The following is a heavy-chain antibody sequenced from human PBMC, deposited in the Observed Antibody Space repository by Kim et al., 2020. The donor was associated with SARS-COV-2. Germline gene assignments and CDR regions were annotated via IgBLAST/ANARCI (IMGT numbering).Heavy chain of an antibody. CDR2: INHSGST. CDR3: ARGREGDSRHFDD. Sequence: SETLSLSCAVYGGSFSGYYWSWIRQPPGKGLEWIGEINHSGSTNYNPSLKSRVTISVDTSKNQFSLKLSSVTAADTAVYYCARGREGDSRHFDDWGQGTL. CDR1: GGSFSGYY. D-gene: IGHD3-22*01. V-gene: IGHV4-34*01. J-gene: IGHJ4*02.